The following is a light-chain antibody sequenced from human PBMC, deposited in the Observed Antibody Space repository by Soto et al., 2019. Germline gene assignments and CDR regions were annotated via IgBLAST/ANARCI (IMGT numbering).Light chain of an antibody. Sequence: EIVLTQSPDTLSLSPGEIATLSCRASQSVRSNYLAWYQQKPGQAPRFLIYDASSSATGIPDRFSGSGSGTDFTLTISRLEPEDFAVYYCQQYGSTPLTFGGGTKVDIK. V-gene: IGKV3-20*01. CDR1: QSVRSNY. J-gene: IGKJ4*01. CDR2: DAS. CDR3: QQYGSTPLT.